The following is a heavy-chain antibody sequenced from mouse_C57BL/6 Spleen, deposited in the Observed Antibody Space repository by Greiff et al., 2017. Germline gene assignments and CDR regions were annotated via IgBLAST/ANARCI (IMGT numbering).Heavy chain of an antibody. V-gene: IGHV1-53*01. Sequence: QVQLQQPGTELVKPGASVKLSCKASGYTFPSYWMHWVKQRPGQGLEWIGNINPSNGGTNYNEKFKSKATLTVDKSSSTAYMQLSSLTSEDSAVYYCARDEYDVWYFDVWGTGTTVTVSS. CDR2: INPSNGGT. D-gene: IGHD2-4*01. CDR3: ARDEYDVWYFDV. J-gene: IGHJ1*03. CDR1: GYTFPSYW.